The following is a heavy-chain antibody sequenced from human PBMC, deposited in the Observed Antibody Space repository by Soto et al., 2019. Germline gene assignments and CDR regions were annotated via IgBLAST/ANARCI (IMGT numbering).Heavy chain of an antibody. Sequence: SETLSHTCAVSGGSISGSNWWSWVRQPPGKGPEWIGETYHSGSTTYNPSLKSRVTISVDKSKNQFSLKLVSVTAADTAVYYCARLQYYYTSGSSLYYFDYWGQGALVTVSS. CDR1: GGSISGSNW. D-gene: IGHD3-10*01. CDR3: ARLQYYYTSGSSLYYFDY. CDR2: TYHSGST. V-gene: IGHV4-4*02. J-gene: IGHJ4*02.